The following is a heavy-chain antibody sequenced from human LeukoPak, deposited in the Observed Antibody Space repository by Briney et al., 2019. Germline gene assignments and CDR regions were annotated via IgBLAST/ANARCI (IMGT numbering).Heavy chain of an antibody. V-gene: IGHV3-23*01. CDR3: AKAGTYYYGGSGYYSGYCFDY. CDR1: GFTFSSYA. CDR2: ISGSGGST. D-gene: IGHD3-22*01. J-gene: IGHJ4*02. Sequence: GGSLRLSCAASGFTFSSYAMSWVRPAPGKGLEWVSAISGSGGSTYYADSVKGRFTISRDNSKNTLYLQMNSLRAEDTAVYYGAKAGTYYYGGSGYYSGYCFDYWGQGTLVTVSS.